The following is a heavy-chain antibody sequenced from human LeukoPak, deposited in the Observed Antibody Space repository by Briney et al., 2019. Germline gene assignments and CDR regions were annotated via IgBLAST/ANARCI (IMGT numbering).Heavy chain of an antibody. D-gene: IGHD5-24*01. V-gene: IGHV4-34*01. Sequence: SETLSLTCAVYGGSFSGYYWSWIRQPPGKGLEWIGEINHSGSTNYNPSLKSRVTISVDTSKTQFSLKLSSVTAADTAVYYCARQVRRDGYEDYWGQGTLVTVSS. CDR1: GGSFSGYY. J-gene: IGHJ4*02. CDR3: ARQVRRDGYEDY. CDR2: INHSGST.